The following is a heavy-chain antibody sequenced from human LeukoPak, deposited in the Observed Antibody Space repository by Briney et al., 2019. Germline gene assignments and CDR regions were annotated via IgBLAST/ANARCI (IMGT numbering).Heavy chain of an antibody. J-gene: IGHJ4*02. V-gene: IGHV4-39*01. CDR3: ARQHTATLNQKYYFDY. Sequence: SETLSLTCTLSGGSISSIIYYWGWIRQPPGKGLEWIGNIFYSGSTYYNPSLKSRVTLSVDTSKNQFSLKLSSVTAADTAVYYCARQHTATLNQKYYFDYWGQGTLVTVSS. CDR1: GGSISSIIYY. D-gene: IGHD5-18*01. CDR2: IFYSGST.